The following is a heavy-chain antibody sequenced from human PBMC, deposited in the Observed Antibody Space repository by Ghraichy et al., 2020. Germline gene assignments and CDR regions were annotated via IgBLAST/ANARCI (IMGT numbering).Heavy chain of an antibody. CDR2: INPSGGST. D-gene: IGHD4-17*01. CDR3: ATAIIPGDYLVH. V-gene: IGHV1-46*03. Sequence: ASVKVSCKASGYTFTSYYMHWVRQAPGQGLEWMGIINPSGGSTSYAQKFQGRVTMTRDTSTSTVYMELSSLRSEDTAVYYCATAIIPGDYLVHWGQGTLVTVSS. CDR1: GYTFTSYY. J-gene: IGHJ5*02.